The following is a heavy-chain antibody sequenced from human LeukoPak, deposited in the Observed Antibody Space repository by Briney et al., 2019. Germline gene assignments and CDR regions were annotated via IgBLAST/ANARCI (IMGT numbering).Heavy chain of an antibody. D-gene: IGHD6-13*01. V-gene: IGHV3-53*01. J-gene: IGHJ4*02. CDR3: AREVSYRSSWYLDY. Sequence: GGSLRLSCAASGFTVNSNYMSWVRQAPGKGLEWVSVIHSGGNTYYADSVKGRFTISRDNPKNTLYLLMNSLRAEDTAVYYCAREVSYRSSWYLDYWGQGTLVTVSS. CDR2: IHSGGNT. CDR1: GFTVNSNY.